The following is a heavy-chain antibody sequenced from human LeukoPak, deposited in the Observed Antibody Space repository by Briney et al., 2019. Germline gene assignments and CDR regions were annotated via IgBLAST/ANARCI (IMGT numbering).Heavy chain of an antibody. CDR1: GFTFSSYA. D-gene: IGHD6-19*01. CDR2: ISSDGGST. V-gene: IGHV3-64D*08. J-gene: IGHJ4*01. CDR3: VKDQWYSNGWYIFHY. Sequence: GGSLRLSCSASGFTFSSYAMHWVRQAPGKGLEYVSTISSDGGSTYYADSVKGRFIISRDNSKKTLYLQMSSLRAEDTAAYYCVKDQWYSNGWYIFHYWGQGTLVTVSS.